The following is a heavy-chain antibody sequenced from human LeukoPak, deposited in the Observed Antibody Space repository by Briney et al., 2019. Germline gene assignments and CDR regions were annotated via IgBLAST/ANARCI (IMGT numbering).Heavy chain of an antibody. CDR1: GFTFSTYN. CDR2: ITSTSTYI. Sequence: GGSLRLSCAVSGFTFSTYNMNWVRQAPGKGLEWVSSITSTSTYIYYADSVKGRFTISRDNAKNSMYLQMNSLRADDTAVYYCARDHTGYEYGSFTYHYQYMDVWGKGTTVTVSS. D-gene: IGHD5-12*01. CDR3: ARDHTGYEYGSFTYHYQYMDV. V-gene: IGHV3-21*06. J-gene: IGHJ6*03.